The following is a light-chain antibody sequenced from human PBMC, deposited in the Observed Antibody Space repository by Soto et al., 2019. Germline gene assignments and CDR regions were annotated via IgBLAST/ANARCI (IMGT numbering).Light chain of an antibody. V-gene: IGLV2-23*02. CDR1: RSDIGSCND. Sequence: QSALTQPASVSGSPGQSITISCTGTRSDIGSCNDVSWYQQHPGKAPKLMIYEVTKRPSGVSNSFSGSKSGYTASLTISGLLAEDEADYYCCSYAGSSTWVFGGGTQLTVL. CDR2: EVT. J-gene: IGLJ3*02. CDR3: CSYAGSSTWV.